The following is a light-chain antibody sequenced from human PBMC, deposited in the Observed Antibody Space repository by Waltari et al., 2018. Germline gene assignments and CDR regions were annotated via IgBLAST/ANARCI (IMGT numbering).Light chain of an antibody. J-gene: IGLJ3*02. CDR1: RDNAGNQA. Sequence: QAGLTQPPSVSTDLGQTVPLPCTGGRDNAGNQAHAWLQQRPGHPPKPLSHRSVKRPSGISERFSASRSGNIASLTITALQPDDEADYVCSAWDNSLNIWMFGGGTKLTVL. V-gene: IGLV10-54*04. CDR2: RSV. CDR3: SAWDNSLNIWM.